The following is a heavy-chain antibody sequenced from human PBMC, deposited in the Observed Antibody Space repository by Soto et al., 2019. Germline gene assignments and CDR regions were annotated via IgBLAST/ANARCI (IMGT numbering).Heavy chain of an antibody. Sequence: ASVKVSCKASGYTFTGYYMHWVRQAPGQGLEWMGWINPNSGGTNYAQKFQGRVTMTRDTSISTAYMELSRLRSDDTAVYYCAVLLWFGETKFFEDYWGQGTLVTVSS. CDR1: GYTFTGYY. V-gene: IGHV1-2*02. CDR2: INPNSGGT. J-gene: IGHJ4*02. CDR3: AVLLWFGETKFFEDY. D-gene: IGHD3-10*01.